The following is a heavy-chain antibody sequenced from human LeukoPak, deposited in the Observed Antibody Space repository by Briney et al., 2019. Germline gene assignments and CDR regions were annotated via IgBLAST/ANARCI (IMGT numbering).Heavy chain of an antibody. V-gene: IGHV3-21*01. Sequence: GGSLRLSCAASGFTFNTYTTNWVRQAPGKGLEWVSSLSSSSSYIYYADSVKGRFTISRDNAKNSLYLQMNSLKAEDTAVYYCARVRGVYSYGHPYYFDDWGQGTLVTVSS. D-gene: IGHD5-18*01. J-gene: IGHJ4*02. CDR2: LSSSSSYI. CDR1: GFTFNTYT. CDR3: ARVRGVYSYGHPYYFDD.